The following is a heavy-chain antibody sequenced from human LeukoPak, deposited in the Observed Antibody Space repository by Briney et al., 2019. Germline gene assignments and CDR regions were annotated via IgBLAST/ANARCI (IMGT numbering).Heavy chain of an antibody. CDR1: GGSISSSSYY. V-gene: IGHV4-39*01. J-gene: IGHJ4*02. Sequence: SETLSLTCTVSGGSISSSSYYWGWIRQPPGKGLEWIGSIYYSGSTYYNLSLKSRVTISVDTSKNQFSLKLSSVTAADTAVYYCARGFGYSSGWYNYWGQGILVTVSS. CDR3: ARGFGYSSGWYNY. D-gene: IGHD6-19*01. CDR2: IYYSGST.